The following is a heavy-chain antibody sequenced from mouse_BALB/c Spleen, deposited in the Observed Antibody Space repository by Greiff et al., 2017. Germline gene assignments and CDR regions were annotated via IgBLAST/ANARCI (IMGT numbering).Heavy chain of an antibody. CDR1: GYAFTNYL. CDR2: INPGSGGT. D-gene: IGHD1-1*01. CDR3: ARSGYYYGSSRYFDV. J-gene: IGHJ1*01. V-gene: IGHV1-54*01. Sequence: QVQLQQSGAELVRPGTSVKVSCKASGYAFTNYLIEWVKQRPGQGLEWIGVINPGSGGTNYNEKFKGKATLTADKSSSTAYMQLISLTSDDSAVYFCARSGYYYGSSRYFDVWGAGTTVTVSS.